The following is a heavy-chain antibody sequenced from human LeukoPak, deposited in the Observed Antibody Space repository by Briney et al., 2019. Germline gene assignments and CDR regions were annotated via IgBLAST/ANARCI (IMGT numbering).Heavy chain of an antibody. D-gene: IGHD3-10*02. V-gene: IGHV3-48*04. CDR1: GFTFINYS. Sequence: GGSLRLSCTASGFTFINYSMNWVRQAPGKGLEWVSYISSSGSTIYYADSVKGRFTISRDNAKNSLYLQMNSLRAEDTAVYYCAELGITMIGGVWGKGTTVTISS. CDR3: AELGITMIGGV. J-gene: IGHJ6*04. CDR2: ISSSGSTI.